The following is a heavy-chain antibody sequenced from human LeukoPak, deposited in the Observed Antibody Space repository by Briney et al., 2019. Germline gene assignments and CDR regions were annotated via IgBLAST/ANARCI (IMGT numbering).Heavy chain of an antibody. D-gene: IGHD6-19*01. V-gene: IGHV4-39*01. Sequence: SETLSLTCTVSGGSIRSSYYYWGWIRQPPGKGLEWIGSIYDSGSTYYNPSLKSRVTISVDTSKNQFSLKLNSVTAADTAVYYCAKGGHSSGWYHDYWGQGTLVTVSS. CDR3: AKGGHSSGWYHDY. CDR1: GGSIRSSYYY. CDR2: IYDSGST. J-gene: IGHJ4*02.